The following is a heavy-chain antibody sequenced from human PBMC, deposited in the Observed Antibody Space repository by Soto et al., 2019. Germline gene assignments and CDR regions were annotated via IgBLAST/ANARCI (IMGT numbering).Heavy chain of an antibody. V-gene: IGHV3-23*01. CDR3: ARAYSSSWYSNDDYYGMDV. D-gene: IGHD6-13*01. Sequence: GGSLRLSCAASGFTFSSYAMSWVRQAPGKGLEWVSAISGSGGSTYYADSVKGRFTISRDNSKNSLYLQMNSLRAEDTALYYCARAYSSSWYSNDDYYGMDVWGQGTTVTVSS. J-gene: IGHJ6*02. CDR1: GFTFSSYA. CDR2: ISGSGGST.